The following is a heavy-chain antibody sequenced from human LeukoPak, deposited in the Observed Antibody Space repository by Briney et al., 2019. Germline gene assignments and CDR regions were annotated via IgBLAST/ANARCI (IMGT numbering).Heavy chain of an antibody. V-gene: IGHV1-3*01. D-gene: IGHD6-19*01. J-gene: IGHJ5*02. CDR3: ARESVAVARENWFDP. CDR2: INAGNGNT. Sequence: ASGKVSCTASGYTFTSYAMHWVRQAPGQRLEWMGWINAGNGNTKYSQKFQGRVTITRDTSASTAYMELSSLRSEDTAVYYCARESVAVARENWFDPWGQGTLVTVSS. CDR1: GYTFTSYA.